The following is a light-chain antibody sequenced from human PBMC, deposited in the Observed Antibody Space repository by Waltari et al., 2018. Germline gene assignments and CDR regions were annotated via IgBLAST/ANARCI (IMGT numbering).Light chain of an antibody. CDR3: SSQSSNNVVL. CDR2: DVS. J-gene: IGLJ2*01. Sequence: QSALTQPASVSGSPGQSVTIFCTGTSNDVGGYNSVSWYQEHPGQAPRVIIFDVSERPSGVSYRVSGCKSGNTASLTISGRQAEDEADYYCSSQSSNNVVLFGGGTKLTVL. CDR1: SNDVGGYNS. V-gene: IGLV2-14*01.